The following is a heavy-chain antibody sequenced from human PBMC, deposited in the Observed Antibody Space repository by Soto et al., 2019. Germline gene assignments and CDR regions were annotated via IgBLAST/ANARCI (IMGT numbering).Heavy chain of an antibody. J-gene: IGHJ6*02. V-gene: IGHV3-7*04. CDR1: GFTFSSYW. D-gene: IGHD3-22*01. CDR3: ARFYYDSSGYLPSPYYYYYGMDV. Sequence: PGGSLRLSCAASGFTFSSYWMSWFRQGPGKGLEWVANIKQDGSEKYYVDSVKGRFTISRDNAKNSLYLQMNSLRAEDTAVYYCARFYYDSSGYLPSPYYYYYGMDVWGQGTTVTVSS. CDR2: IKQDGSEK.